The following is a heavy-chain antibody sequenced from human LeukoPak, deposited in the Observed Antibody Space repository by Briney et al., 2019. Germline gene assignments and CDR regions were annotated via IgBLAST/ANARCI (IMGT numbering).Heavy chain of an antibody. J-gene: IGHJ5*02. CDR1: GFTFSSYA. V-gene: IGHV3-23*01. CDR3: AKDRQWLPQPGVWFDP. CDR2: ISGSGGST. D-gene: IGHD6-19*01. Sequence: PGGSLRLSCAASGFTFSSYAMSWVRQAPGKGLEWVSAISGSGGSTYYADSVKGRSTISRDNSKNTLYPQMNSLRAEDTAVYYCAKDRQWLPQPGVWFDPWGQGTLVTVSS.